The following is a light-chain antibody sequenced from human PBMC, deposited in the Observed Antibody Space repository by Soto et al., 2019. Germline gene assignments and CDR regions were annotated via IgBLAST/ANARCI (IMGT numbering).Light chain of an antibody. CDR3: SSYTSSSTYV. V-gene: IGLV2-14*01. CDR2: EVS. CDR1: SSDVGTYNY. Sequence: QSVLTQPASVSGSPGQSITISCTGTSSDVGTYNYVSWYQQHPGKAPKVMIYEVSNRPSGVSNRLSGSKSGNTASLTISGLQAEDEADYYCSSYTSSSTYVFGTGTKVTVL. J-gene: IGLJ1*01.